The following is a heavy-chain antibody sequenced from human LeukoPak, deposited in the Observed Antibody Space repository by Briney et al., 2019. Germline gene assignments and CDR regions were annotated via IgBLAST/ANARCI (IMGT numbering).Heavy chain of an antibody. Sequence: SETLSFTCTVSGGSISSSSYYWGWIRQPPGKGLEWIGSIYYSGSTYYNPSLKSRVTISVDTSKNQFSLKLSSVTAADTAVYYCARVDRGWPYNWFDPWGQGTLVTVSS. CDR1: GGSISSSSYY. CDR2: IYYSGST. D-gene: IGHD6-19*01. CDR3: ARVDRGWPYNWFDP. V-gene: IGHV4-39*07. J-gene: IGHJ5*02.